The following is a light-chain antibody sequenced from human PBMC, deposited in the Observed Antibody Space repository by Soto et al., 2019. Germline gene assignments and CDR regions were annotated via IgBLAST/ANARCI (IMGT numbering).Light chain of an antibody. V-gene: IGKV1-5*03. CDR1: QSISSW. Sequence: DNHMTQCPSTLSASVVSRVTITCRASQSISSWLAWYQQKPGKAPNLLIYKASSLRSGVPSRFSGSGSGTEFTLTISSLQPDDSATYYCQQYKSYPWTFGQGTKVDIK. CDR2: KAS. J-gene: IGKJ1*01. CDR3: QQYKSYPWT.